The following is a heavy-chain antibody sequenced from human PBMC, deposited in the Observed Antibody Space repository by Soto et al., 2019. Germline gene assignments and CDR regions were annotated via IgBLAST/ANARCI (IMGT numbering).Heavy chain of an antibody. Sequence: QVQLVESGGGVVQPGRSLRLSCAASGFTFSSYAMHWVRQAPGKGLEWVAVISYDGSNKYYADSVKGRFTISRDNSKNTLYLQMNSLRAEDTAVYYCAREKAHYYGSGSYSIPPYSYGMDVWGQGTTVTVSS. D-gene: IGHD3-10*01. J-gene: IGHJ6*02. CDR1: GFTFSSYA. V-gene: IGHV3-30-3*01. CDR2: ISYDGSNK. CDR3: AREKAHYYGSGSYSIPPYSYGMDV.